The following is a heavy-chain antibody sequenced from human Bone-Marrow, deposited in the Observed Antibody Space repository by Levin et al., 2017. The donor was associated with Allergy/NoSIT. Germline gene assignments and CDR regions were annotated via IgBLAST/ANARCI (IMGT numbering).Heavy chain of an antibody. J-gene: IGHJ4*02. CDR2: IDTSGST. Sequence: SETLSLTCTVSGDSLTSGSHYWTWIRQSAGKGLEWIGRIDTSGSTNYNPSLNSRVTMSVDTSKRQFSLRLSPVTAADTAVYYCAKVGYGDYESFDYWGQGTLVTVSS. D-gene: IGHD4-17*01. CDR3: AKVGYGDYESFDY. V-gene: IGHV4-61*02. CDR1: GDSLTSGSHY.